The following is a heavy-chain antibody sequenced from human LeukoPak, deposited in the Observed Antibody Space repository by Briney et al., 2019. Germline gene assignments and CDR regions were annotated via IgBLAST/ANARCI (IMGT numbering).Heavy chain of an antibody. V-gene: IGHV4-39*01. J-gene: IGHJ4*02. Sequence: PSETLSLTCTVSGGSISSNSYFWAWIRQPPGKRLEWIGSIYYNGTTYYNPSLKSRVSISVDTSKNQLSLKLNSVTAADTSVYYCARLYVLEWLLYGNFDYWGQGTLVTVSS. CDR3: ARLYVLEWLLYGNFDY. D-gene: IGHD3-3*01. CDR2: IYYNGTT. CDR1: GGSISSNSYF.